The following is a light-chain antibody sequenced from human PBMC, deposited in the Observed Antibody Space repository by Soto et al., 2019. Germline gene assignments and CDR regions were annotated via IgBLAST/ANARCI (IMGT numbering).Light chain of an antibody. Sequence: DIQMTQSPSTLSASVGDRVTITCRASQSIGSWLAWYQQRPGKAPNLLIYKASSLDNGVPSRFSGSGSGTEFTLTISSLQPDDFAAYYCQQYNNYPETFGQGTKVDIK. V-gene: IGKV1-5*03. CDR1: QSIGSW. CDR2: KAS. J-gene: IGKJ1*01. CDR3: QQYNNYPET.